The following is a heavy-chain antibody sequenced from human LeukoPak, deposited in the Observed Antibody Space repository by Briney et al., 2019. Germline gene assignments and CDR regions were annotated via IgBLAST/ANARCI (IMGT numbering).Heavy chain of an antibody. D-gene: IGHD1-26*01. CDR3: ARTQSQSGSYRYYFGY. Sequence: ASETLSPTCAVYGGSFSGYYWSWIRQPPGKGLEWIGEINHSGSTNYNPSLKSRVTISVDTSKNQFSLKLSSVTAADTAVYYCARTQSQSGSYRYYFGYWGQGTLVTVSS. CDR1: GGSFSGYY. J-gene: IGHJ4*02. V-gene: IGHV4-34*01. CDR2: INHSGST.